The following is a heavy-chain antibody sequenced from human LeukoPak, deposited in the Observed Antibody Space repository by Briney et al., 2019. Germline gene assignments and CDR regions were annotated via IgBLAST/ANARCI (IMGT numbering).Heavy chain of an antibody. CDR1: GYTFTTNG. V-gene: IGHV1-18*04. Sequence: ASVKVSCRASGYTFTTNGISWVRQAPGQGLEWMAWISPYNGDTKYAQELQGRLTVTTDTSTSKAYMELRSLRSDGTAVYSCPRLRGGIYSSRDAFDIWGQGTLVTVSS. CDR3: PRLRGGIYSSRDAFDI. CDR2: ISPYNGDT. D-gene: IGHD6-19*01. J-gene: IGHJ3*02.